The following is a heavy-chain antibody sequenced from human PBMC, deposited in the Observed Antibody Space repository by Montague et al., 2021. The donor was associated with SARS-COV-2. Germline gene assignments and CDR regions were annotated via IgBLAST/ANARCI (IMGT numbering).Heavy chain of an antibody. CDR2: TYYRSKWQK. CDR1: GDSVSSSIAT. D-gene: IGHD2-2*01. CDR3: ARIPVGSKYYFDF. Sequence: CAISGDSVSSSIATWKWMRHSPSRALHRLGRTYYRSKWQKEYAESVKSRITIDEDTTKHQFSLHLNSVTTEDTAVYYCARIPVGSKYYFDFWGQGTLVTVSS. V-gene: IGHV6-1*01. J-gene: IGHJ4*02.